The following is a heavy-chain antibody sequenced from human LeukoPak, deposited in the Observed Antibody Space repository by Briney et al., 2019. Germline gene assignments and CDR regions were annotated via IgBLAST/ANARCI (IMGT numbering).Heavy chain of an antibody. D-gene: IGHD3-9*01. Sequence: PSETLSLTCTVSGGSISSSSYYWGWIRQPPGKGLEWIGSIYYSGSTYYNPSLKSRVTISVDTSKNQFSLKLSSVTAADTAVYYCVRDGYDILTGPAPVDYWGQGTLVTVSS. CDR1: GGSISSSSYY. V-gene: IGHV4-39*07. J-gene: IGHJ4*02. CDR2: IYYSGST. CDR3: VRDGYDILTGPAPVDY.